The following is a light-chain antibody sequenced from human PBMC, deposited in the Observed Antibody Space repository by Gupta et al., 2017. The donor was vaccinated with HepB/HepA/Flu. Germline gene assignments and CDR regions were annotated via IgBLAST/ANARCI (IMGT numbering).Light chain of an antibody. J-gene: IGLJ2*01. CDR1: KLGDKY. CDR2: QDS. Sequence: SYELTQPPSVSVSPGQTASITCSGDKLGDKYACWYQQKPGQYPVLVIYQDSKRPSGIPERFSGSNSGNTATLTISGTQAMDEDDYYCQAWDSSTEVFGGGTKLTVL. CDR3: QAWDSSTEV. V-gene: IGLV3-1*01.